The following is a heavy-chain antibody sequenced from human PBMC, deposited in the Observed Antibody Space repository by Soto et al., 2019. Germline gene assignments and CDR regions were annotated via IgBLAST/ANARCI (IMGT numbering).Heavy chain of an antibody. Sequence: ASVKVSCKASGGTFSSYAISWVRQAPGQGLEWMGGIIPIFGTANYAQKFQGRVTITADESTSTAYMELSSLRSEDTAVYYCARVNYDILTGYTAQGEKDYWGQGTLVTVSS. CDR1: GGTFSSYA. CDR2: IIPIFGTA. D-gene: IGHD3-9*01. V-gene: IGHV1-69*13. J-gene: IGHJ4*02. CDR3: ARVNYDILTGYTAQGEKDY.